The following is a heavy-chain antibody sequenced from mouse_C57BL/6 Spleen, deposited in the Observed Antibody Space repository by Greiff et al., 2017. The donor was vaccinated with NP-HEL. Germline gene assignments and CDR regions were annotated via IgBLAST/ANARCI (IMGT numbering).Heavy chain of an antibody. D-gene: IGHD1-1*01. Sequence: DVQLVESGGGLVKPGGSLKLSCAASGFTFSDYGMHWVRQAPEKGLEWVAYISSGSSTIYYADTVKGRFTISRDNAKNTLFLQMTSLRSEDTAMYYCARRRYYGSSYHYAMDYWGQGTSVTVSS. J-gene: IGHJ4*01. V-gene: IGHV5-17*01. CDR3: ARRRYYGSSYHYAMDY. CDR2: ISSGSSTI. CDR1: GFTFSDYG.